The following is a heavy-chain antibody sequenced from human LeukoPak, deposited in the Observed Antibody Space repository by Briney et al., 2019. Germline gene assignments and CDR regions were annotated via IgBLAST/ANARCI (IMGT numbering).Heavy chain of an antibody. J-gene: IGHJ4*02. Sequence: GGSLRLSCAASGFTFSDHYMDWVRQAPGKGLEWVARIRNRANSYTTEYAASVKGRFTISRADSENSLYLQMNSLKTEDTALYYCARVHSSSWAASFFDYWGQGTLVTVSS. CDR2: IRNRANSYTT. CDR1: GFTFSDHY. D-gene: IGHD6-13*01. CDR3: ARVHSSSWAASFFDY. V-gene: IGHV3-72*01.